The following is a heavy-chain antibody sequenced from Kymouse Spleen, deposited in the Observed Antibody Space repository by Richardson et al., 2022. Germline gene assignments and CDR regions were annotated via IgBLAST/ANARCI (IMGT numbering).Heavy chain of an antibody. V-gene: IGHV3-21*03. CDR3: ARDPLTIFGVVIFDY. J-gene: IGHJ4*02. CDR2: ISSSSSYI. D-gene: IGHD3-3*01. Sequence: EVQLVESGGGLVKPGGSLRLSCAASGFTFSSYSMNWVRQAPGKGLEWVSSISSSSSYIYYADSVKGRFTISRDNAKNSLYLQMNSLRAEDTAVYYCARDPLTIFGVVIFDYWGQGTLVTVSS. CDR1: GFTFSSYS.